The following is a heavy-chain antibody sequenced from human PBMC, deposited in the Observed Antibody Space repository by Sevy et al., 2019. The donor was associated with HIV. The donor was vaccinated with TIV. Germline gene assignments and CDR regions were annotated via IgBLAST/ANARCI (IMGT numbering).Heavy chain of an antibody. CDR3: ARGGYVWGSQTVDY. D-gene: IGHD3-16*01. Sequence: LSLTCAASGFTFSSYSMNWVRQAPGKGLEWVSYISSSSSTIYYADSVKGRFTISRDNAKNSLYLQMNSLRDEDTAVYYCARGGYVWGSQTVDYWGQGTLVTVSS. V-gene: IGHV3-48*02. CDR2: ISSSSSTI. CDR1: GFTFSSYS. J-gene: IGHJ4*02.